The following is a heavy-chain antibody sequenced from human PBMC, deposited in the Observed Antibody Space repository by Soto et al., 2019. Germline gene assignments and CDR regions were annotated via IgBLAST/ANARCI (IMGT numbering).Heavy chain of an antibody. CDR3: ARDLYDSSGYYYLLVDY. V-gene: IGHV1-18*01. D-gene: IGHD3-22*01. Sequence: ASVTVSCKASGYTFTSYGISWVRQAPGQGLEWMGWISAYNGNTNYAQKLQGRVTMTTDTSPSTAYMEMRSLGSDDTAVYYCARDLYDSSGYYYLLVDYWGQGTLVTVSS. CDR1: GYTFTSYG. CDR2: ISAYNGNT. J-gene: IGHJ4*02.